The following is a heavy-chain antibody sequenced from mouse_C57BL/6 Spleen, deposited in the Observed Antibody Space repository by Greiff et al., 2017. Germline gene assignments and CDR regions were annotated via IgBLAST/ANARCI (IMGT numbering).Heavy chain of an antibody. V-gene: IGHV1-61*01. CDR2: IYPSDSET. CDR3: ARKAWEEVYYYAMDY. Sequence: VQLQQPGAELVRPGSSVKLSCKASGYTFTSYWMDWVKQRPGQGLEWIGNIYPSDSETHYNQKFKDKATLTVDKSSSTAYMQLSSLTSEDSAVYYCARKAWEEVYYYAMDYWGQGTSVTVSS. CDR1: GYTFTSYW. D-gene: IGHD4-1*01. J-gene: IGHJ4*01.